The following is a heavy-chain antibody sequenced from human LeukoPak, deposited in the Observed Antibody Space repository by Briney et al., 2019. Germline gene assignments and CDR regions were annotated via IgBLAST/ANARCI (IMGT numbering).Heavy chain of an antibody. D-gene: IGHD3-3*02. Sequence: SETLSLTCTVSGGSISPYYWSWIRQPPGKGLEWIGYIYYSGSTNYNPSLKSRVTISVDTSKNQFSLKLSSVTAADTAVYYCARAFYPGYYSYMAVWGKGATVTVSS. CDR1: GGSISPYY. V-gene: IGHV4-59*01. CDR2: IYYSGST. CDR3: ARAFYPGYYSYMAV. J-gene: IGHJ6*03.